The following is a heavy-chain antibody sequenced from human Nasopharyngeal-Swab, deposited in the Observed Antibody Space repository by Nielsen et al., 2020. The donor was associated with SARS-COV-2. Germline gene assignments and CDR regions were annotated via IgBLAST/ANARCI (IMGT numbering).Heavy chain of an antibody. Sequence: GESLKISCAASGFTFSSYWMHWVRQAPGEGLVWVSRINSDGSSTSYADSVKGRFTISRDNAKNTLFLQMNSLRDEDTAVYYCARPTSVAQRAQAYWGQGTLVTVSS. CDR2: INSDGSST. J-gene: IGHJ4*02. V-gene: IGHV3-74*01. D-gene: IGHD4-23*01. CDR3: ARPTSVAQRAQAY. CDR1: GFTFSSYW.